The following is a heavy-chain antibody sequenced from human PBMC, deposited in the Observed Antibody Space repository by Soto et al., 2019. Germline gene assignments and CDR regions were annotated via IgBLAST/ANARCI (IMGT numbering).Heavy chain of an antibody. CDR2: VNDRWGS. CDR1: GGSISDYY. D-gene: IGHD5-18*01. Sequence: SETLSLTCTVSGGSISDYYWAWIRLPPGKGLEWIGYVNDRWGSHYNPSLKSRVAISLDTSKSQFSLKMTSVTATDTAVYYCASNSYGYIFYDYWGQGTLVTVSS. CDR3: ASNSYGYIFYDY. V-gene: IGHV4-59*08. J-gene: IGHJ4*02.